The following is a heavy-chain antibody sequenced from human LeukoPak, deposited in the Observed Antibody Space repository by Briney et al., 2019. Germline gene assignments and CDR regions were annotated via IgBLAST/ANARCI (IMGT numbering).Heavy chain of an antibody. CDR3: ATHCGGDCYSWDWDY. D-gene: IGHD2-21*01. Sequence: PSETLSLTCAVSGYSISSGYYWGWIRQPPGKGLEWIGSIYHSGSTYYNPSLKSRVTISVDTSKNQFSLKLSSVTAADTAVYYCATHCGGDCYSWDWDYWGQGTLVTVSS. J-gene: IGHJ4*02. CDR2: IYHSGST. CDR1: GYSISSGYY. V-gene: IGHV4-38-2*01.